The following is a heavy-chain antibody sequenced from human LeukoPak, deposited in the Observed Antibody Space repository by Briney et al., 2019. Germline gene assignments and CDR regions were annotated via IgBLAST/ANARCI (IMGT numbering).Heavy chain of an antibody. D-gene: IGHD3-10*01. CDR1: GYTFTGYY. CDR2: INPNSGGT. J-gene: IGHJ4*02. V-gene: IGHV1-2*02. Sequence: GTSVKVSCKASGYTFTGYYMHWVRQAPGQGLEWMGWINPNSGGTNYAQKFQGRATMTRDTSISTAYMELSRLRSDDTAVYYCARVLDYYGSGSCGDWGQGTLVTVSS. CDR3: ARVLDYYGSGSCGD.